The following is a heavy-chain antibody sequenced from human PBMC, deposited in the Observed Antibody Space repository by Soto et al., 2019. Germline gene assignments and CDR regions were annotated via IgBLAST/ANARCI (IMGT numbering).Heavy chain of an antibody. CDR2: ISYDGSNK. Sequence: GGSLRLSCGASGFTFISYAMHWGRQAPGKGLEWVAVISYDGSNKYYADSVKGRFTISRDNSKNTLYLQMNSLRAEDTAVYYCARSYDFWSGYYPFDYWGQGTLVTVSS. CDR3: ARSYDFWSGYYPFDY. V-gene: IGHV3-30-3*01. D-gene: IGHD3-3*01. CDR1: GFTFISYA. J-gene: IGHJ4*02.